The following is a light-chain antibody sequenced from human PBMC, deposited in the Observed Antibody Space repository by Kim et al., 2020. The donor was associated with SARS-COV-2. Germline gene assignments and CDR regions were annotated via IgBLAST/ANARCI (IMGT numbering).Light chain of an antibody. CDR1: QGIANN. CDR3: QQYAGYPRT. V-gene: IGKV1-16*01. Sequence: ASGGDRVIITCRASQGIANNVAWFQQKPGKAPKSLVYAASSLESGVPSRFSGSGSGTDFILTISSLQPEDYATYYCQQYAGYPRTFGQGTKVDIK. CDR2: AAS. J-gene: IGKJ1*01.